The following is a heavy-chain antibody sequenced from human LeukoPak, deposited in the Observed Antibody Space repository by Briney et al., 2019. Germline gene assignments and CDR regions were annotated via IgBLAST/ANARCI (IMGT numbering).Heavy chain of an antibody. D-gene: IGHD5-24*01. CDR3: ARPGSDGRSDY. Sequence: ASVKVSCKASGGTFSSYAISWVRQAPGQGLEWMGGIFPIFGTANYAQKFQGRVTITADESTSTAYMELSSLRSEDTAVYYCARPGSDGRSDYWGQGTLVTVSS. J-gene: IGHJ4*02. CDR1: GGTFSSYA. CDR2: IFPIFGTA. V-gene: IGHV1-69*13.